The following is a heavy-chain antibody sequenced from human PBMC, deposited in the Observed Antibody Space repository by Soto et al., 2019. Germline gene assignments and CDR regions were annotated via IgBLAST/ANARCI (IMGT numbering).Heavy chain of an antibody. CDR1: GGSISSSSYY. Sequence: LETLSLTCTVSGGSISSSSYYWGGIRQPPGKGLEWIGRIDYSGSTYYNPSLKSRVTISVDTSKNQFSLKLSSVTAADTAVYYCASPFNRGYCSGGSCHGWFDPWGQGTLVTVSS. V-gene: IGHV4-39*01. CDR3: ASPFNRGYCSGGSCHGWFDP. CDR2: IDYSGST. J-gene: IGHJ5*02. D-gene: IGHD2-15*01.